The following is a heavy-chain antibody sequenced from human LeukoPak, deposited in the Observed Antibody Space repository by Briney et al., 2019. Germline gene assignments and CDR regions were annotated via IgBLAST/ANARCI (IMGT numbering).Heavy chain of an antibody. CDR3: AKDKHSSSWYEGASSYYGMDV. Sequence: GGSLRLSCAASGFTFSSYAMSWVRQAPGKGLEWVSAISGSGGSTYYADSVKGRFTISRDNSKNTLYLQMNSLRAEDTAVYYCAKDKHSSSWYEGASSYYGMDVWGQGTTVTVSS. V-gene: IGHV3-23*01. CDR2: ISGSGGST. CDR1: GFTFSSYA. J-gene: IGHJ6*02. D-gene: IGHD6-13*01.